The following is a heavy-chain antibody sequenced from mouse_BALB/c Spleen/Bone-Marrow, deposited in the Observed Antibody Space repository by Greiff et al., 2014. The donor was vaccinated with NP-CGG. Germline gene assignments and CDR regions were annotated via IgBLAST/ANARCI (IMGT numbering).Heavy chain of an antibody. CDR1: GFNIKDTY. CDR2: IDPANGNS. D-gene: IGHD1-1*01. Sequence: EVQLQQSGAELVKPGASVKLSCTASGFNIKDTYMHWVKQRPEQGLEWIGRIDPANGNSKYDPKFQGKATITADTSSNTAYLQLSSLTSEDTAVYYCAFITTVVEYYFDYWGQSTTLTVSS. J-gene: IGHJ2*01. V-gene: IGHV14-3*02. CDR3: AFITTVVEYYFDY.